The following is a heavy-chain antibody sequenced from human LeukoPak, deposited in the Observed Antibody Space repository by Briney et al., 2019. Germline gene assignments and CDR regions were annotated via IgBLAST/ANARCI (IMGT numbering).Heavy chain of an antibody. D-gene: IGHD3-16*02. Sequence: SETLSLTCTVSGGSISSYYWSWIRQPPGKGLEWIGYIHYSGSTNYNPSLKSRVTISVDTSKNQFSLKLSSVTAADTAVYYCARVGIYYDYVWGSYRFDLLSFDYWGQGTLVTVSS. J-gene: IGHJ4*02. CDR1: GGSISSYY. CDR2: IHYSGST. V-gene: IGHV4-59*01. CDR3: ARVGIYYDYVWGSYRFDLLSFDY.